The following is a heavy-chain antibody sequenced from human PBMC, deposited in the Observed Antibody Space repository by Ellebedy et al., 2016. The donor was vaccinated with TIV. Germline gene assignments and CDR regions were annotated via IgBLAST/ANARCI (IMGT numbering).Heavy chain of an antibody. CDR3: TTTLGYSRDY. CDR1: GFTFSSYG. CDR2: IWYDGSNK. V-gene: IGHV3-33*08. J-gene: IGHJ4*02. Sequence: GGSLRLSCAASGFTFSSYGMHWVRQAPGKGLEWVAVIWYDGSNKYYADSVKGRFTISRDNSKNTLYLQMNSLKTEDTDVYYCTTTLGYSRDYWGQGTLVTVSS. D-gene: IGHD6-13*01.